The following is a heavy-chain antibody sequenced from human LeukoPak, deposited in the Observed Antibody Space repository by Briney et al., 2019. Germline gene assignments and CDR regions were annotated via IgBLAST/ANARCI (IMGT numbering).Heavy chain of an antibody. CDR2: IYYSGST. Sequence: SQTLSLTCTVSGGSISSGDHYWNWIRQPPGKGLEWIGYIYYSGSTYYNPSLKSRATISGDTSKNQFSLKLSSVTAADTAVYYCARVMGGSYSTLLDYWGQGTLVTVSS. D-gene: IGHD1-26*01. V-gene: IGHV4-30-4*08. J-gene: IGHJ4*02. CDR1: GGSISSGDHY. CDR3: ARVMGGSYSTLLDY.